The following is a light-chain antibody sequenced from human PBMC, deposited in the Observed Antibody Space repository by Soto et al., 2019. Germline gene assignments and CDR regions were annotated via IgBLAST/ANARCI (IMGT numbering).Light chain of an antibody. CDR3: MQALQSPYT. V-gene: IGKV2-28*01. CDR1: QSLLHSIGYNY. J-gene: IGKJ2*01. Sequence: DIVMTQSPLPLPVTPGEAASISCRSSQSLLHSIGYNYLDWYLQKPGQSPQLLISLGSNRASGVPARFSGSGSATDFTLNIARVEAEDFGVYYCMQALQSPYTFGQGTKLEIK. CDR2: LGS.